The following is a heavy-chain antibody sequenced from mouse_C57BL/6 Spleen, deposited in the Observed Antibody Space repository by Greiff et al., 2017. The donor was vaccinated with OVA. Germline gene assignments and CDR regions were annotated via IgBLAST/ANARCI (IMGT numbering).Heavy chain of an antibody. Sequence: QVQLQQSGAELARPGASVKLSCKASGYTFTSYGISWVKQRTGQGLEWIGEIYPRSGNTYYNEKFQGKATLTADKSSSTAYMELRSLTSEGTAVYFCARREALITTVVDDYWGQGTTLTVSS. CDR3: ARREALITTVVDDY. D-gene: IGHD1-1*01. J-gene: IGHJ2*01. CDR2: IYPRSGNT. V-gene: IGHV1-81*01. CDR1: GYTFTSYG.